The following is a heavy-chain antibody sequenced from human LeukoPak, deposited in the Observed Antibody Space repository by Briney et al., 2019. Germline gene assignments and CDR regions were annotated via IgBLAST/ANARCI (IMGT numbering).Heavy chain of an antibody. D-gene: IGHD3-22*01. CDR1: GYTFIGYY. CDR2: INPNSDAT. J-gene: IGHJ6*03. V-gene: IGHV1-2*02. CDR3: ATTTYYYDSSGYGRHYYYYMDV. Sequence: ASVKVSCKASGYTFIGYYIHWVRQAPGQGLEWMGYINPNSDATNYAQNFQGRVTMTRDTSISTAYMELRRLRSDDTAVYYCATTTYYYDSSGYGRHYYYYMDVWGKGTTVTISS.